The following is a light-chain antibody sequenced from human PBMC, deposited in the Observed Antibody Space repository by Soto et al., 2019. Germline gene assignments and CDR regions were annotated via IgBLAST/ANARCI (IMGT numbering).Light chain of an antibody. CDR2: EVS. J-gene: IGLJ3*02. Sequence: QSVLTQPDSVSGSPGQSITISCAGASSDIGGYNYVSWYQQHPGKAPRLMIYEVSYRPSGVSDRFSGSKSGNTASLTISGLQAEDEADYFCGSYTASDIWVFGGGTKVTVL. V-gene: IGLV2-14*01. CDR1: SSDIGGYNY. CDR3: GSYTASDIWV.